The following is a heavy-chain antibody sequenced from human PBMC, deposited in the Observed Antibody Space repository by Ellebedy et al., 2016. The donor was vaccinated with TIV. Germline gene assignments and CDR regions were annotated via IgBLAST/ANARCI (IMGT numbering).Heavy chain of an antibody. Sequence: ASVKVSCKASGYTFTSYGISWVRQAPGQGLEWMGWISAYNGNTNYAQKLQGRVTMTTDTSTSTAYMELRSLRSEDTAVYYCARRNRGELLYYYGMDVWGQGTTVTVSS. CDR2: ISAYNGNT. V-gene: IGHV1-18*01. CDR1: GYTFTSYG. CDR3: ARRNRGELLYYYGMDV. D-gene: IGHD1-26*01. J-gene: IGHJ6*02.